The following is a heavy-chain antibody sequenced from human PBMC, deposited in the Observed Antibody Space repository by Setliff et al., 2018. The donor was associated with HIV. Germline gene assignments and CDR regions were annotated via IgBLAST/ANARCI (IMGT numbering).Heavy chain of an antibody. D-gene: IGHD5-18*01. CDR3: ARGARRYNYGYWFYHGMDV. V-gene: IGHV4-39*07. J-gene: IGHJ6*02. Sequence: PSETLFLTCTVSGDSISTSHYYWGWMRQGPGKGLEWIGTINYGGTYYNPSIKSRVTTSMDTSKNQFSLKLRSVTAEDTAVYYCARGARRYNYGYWFYHGMDVWGQGTTVTVSS. CDR1: GDSISTSHYY. CDR2: INYGGT.